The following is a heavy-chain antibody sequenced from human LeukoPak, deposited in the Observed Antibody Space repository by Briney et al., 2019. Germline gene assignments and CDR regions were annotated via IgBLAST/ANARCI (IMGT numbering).Heavy chain of an antibody. CDR1: GFTFSSHA. V-gene: IGHV3-7*01. Sequence: GGSLRLSCAASGFTFSSHALSWVRQAPGKGLEWVANIKQDGSEKYYVDSVKGRFTISRDNAKNSLYLQMNSLRAEDTAVYYCARVAGGSYYGYWFDPWGQGTLVTVSS. CDR3: ARVAGGSYYGYWFDP. D-gene: IGHD1-26*01. CDR2: IKQDGSEK. J-gene: IGHJ5*02.